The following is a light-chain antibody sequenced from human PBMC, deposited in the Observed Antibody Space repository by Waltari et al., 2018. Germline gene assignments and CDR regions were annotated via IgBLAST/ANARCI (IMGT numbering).Light chain of an antibody. CDR3: SAWDSSLSAWV. Sequence: QAGLTQPHSVSKGWRQTATLTCTGNSNNVGNQGAAWLQQHQGHPPKLRSYRNNNRPSGTSARLSASRAGNTASLTITGLQPEDEADYYCSAWDSSLSAWVFGGGTKLTVL. CDR1: SNNVGNQG. V-gene: IGLV10-54*01. J-gene: IGLJ3*02. CDR2: RNN.